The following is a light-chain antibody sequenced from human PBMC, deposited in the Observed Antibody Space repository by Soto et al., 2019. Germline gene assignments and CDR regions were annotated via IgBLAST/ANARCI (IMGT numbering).Light chain of an antibody. V-gene: IGKV1-6*01. J-gene: IGKJ1*01. CDR1: EDIRND. Sequence: AIQITQSPSSLSASVGDRVTITCRASEDIRNDLGWYQEKPEQAPKLLIYAVSNLQNGVPPRFSGSGSGTDFTLTISSLQTEDFATYYCLQDNNDPWTFGQGTKVEI. CDR3: LQDNNDPWT. CDR2: AVS.